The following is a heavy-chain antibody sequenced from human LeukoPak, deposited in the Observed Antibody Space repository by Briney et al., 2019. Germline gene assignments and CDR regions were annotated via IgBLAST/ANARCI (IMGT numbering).Heavy chain of an antibody. V-gene: IGHV6-1*01. Sequence: SQTLSLTCAISGDSVSSNSATWDWVRQSPSRGLEWLGRTYYRSKWYNEYVESVKSRMTINPDTSKNQFSLQLTSVTPDDTALYYCARYTGGRFDYWGQGTLVTVSS. CDR1: GDSVSSNSAT. CDR2: TYYRSKWYN. D-gene: IGHD6-19*01. J-gene: IGHJ4*02. CDR3: ARYTGGRFDY.